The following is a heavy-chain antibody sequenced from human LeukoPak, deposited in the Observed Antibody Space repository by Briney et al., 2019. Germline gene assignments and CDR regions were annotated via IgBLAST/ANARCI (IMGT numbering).Heavy chain of an antibody. CDR2: ISWNSAII. D-gene: IGHD3-10*01. J-gene: IGHJ4*02. V-gene: IGHV3-9*01. CDR1: AFTFDDYT. CDR3: AKDRYYGSGSYYDY. Sequence: PGGSLRLSCAASAFTFDDYTMHWVRQAPGKGLEWVSGISWNSAIIGQADSVEGRFTISRDNAKNSLYLQMNSLRVEDTALYYCAKDRYYGSGSYYDYWGQGTLVTVSS.